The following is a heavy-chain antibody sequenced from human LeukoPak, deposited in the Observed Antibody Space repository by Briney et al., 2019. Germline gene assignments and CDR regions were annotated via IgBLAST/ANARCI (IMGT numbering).Heavy chain of an antibody. V-gene: IGHV3-30*03. CDR3: ARPLGYSSSWYYYYYYGMDV. Sequence: PGGSLRLSCAASGFTFSSYGMHWVRQAPGKGLEWVAVISDDESNKYYADSVKGRFTISRDNSKNTLYLQMNSLRAEDTAVYYCARPLGYSSSWYYYYYYGMDVWGQGTTVTVSS. CDR1: GFTFSSYG. CDR2: ISDDESNK. D-gene: IGHD6-13*01. J-gene: IGHJ6*02.